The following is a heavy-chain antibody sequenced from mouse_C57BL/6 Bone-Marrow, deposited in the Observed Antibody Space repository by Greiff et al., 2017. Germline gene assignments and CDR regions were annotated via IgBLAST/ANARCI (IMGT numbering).Heavy chain of an antibody. Sequence: VQLQQSGAELVRPGASVKLSCTASGFNIKDDYIHWVKQRPEQGLEWIGWIDPEIGDTEYASKFQGKATITSDTSSNTAYLQLSSLTSEDTAVYYCSSFDGNYFDFWGQDTPLTVAS. CDR3: SSFDGNYFDF. V-gene: IGHV14-4*01. J-gene: IGHJ2*01. CDR2: IDPEIGDT. D-gene: IGHD2-3*01. CDR1: GFNIKDDY.